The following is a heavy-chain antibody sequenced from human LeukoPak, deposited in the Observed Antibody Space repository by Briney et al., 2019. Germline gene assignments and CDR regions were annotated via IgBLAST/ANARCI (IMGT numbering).Heavy chain of an antibody. J-gene: IGHJ4*02. D-gene: IGHD6-13*01. CDR2: IWYDGSTK. CDR3: ARDRYSSMWSVFEY. CDR1: GFTFSSFG. Sequence: PGGSLRLSCAASGFTFSSFGMHWVRQSPGKGLEWVAVIWYDGSTKVYADSVKGRFTISRDNSRNTLYLQVNSLRAEDTAVYYCARDRYSSMWSVFEYWGQGALVTAFS. V-gene: IGHV3-33*01.